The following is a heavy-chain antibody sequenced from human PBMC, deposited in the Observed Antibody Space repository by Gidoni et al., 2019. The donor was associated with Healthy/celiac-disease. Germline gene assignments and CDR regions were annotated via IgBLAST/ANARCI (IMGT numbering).Heavy chain of an antibody. CDR2: INHSGST. Sequence: QVQLQQWGAGLLKPSETLSLTCAVYGGSFSGYYWSWIRQPPGKGLEWIGEINHSGSTNYNPSLKSRVTISVDTSKNQFSLKLSSVTAADTAVYYCARGPPYYYGSGSYYGHYWFDPWGQGTLVTVSS. CDR1: GGSFSGYY. J-gene: IGHJ5*02. D-gene: IGHD3-10*01. CDR3: ARGPPYYYGSGSYYGHYWFDP. V-gene: IGHV4-34*01.